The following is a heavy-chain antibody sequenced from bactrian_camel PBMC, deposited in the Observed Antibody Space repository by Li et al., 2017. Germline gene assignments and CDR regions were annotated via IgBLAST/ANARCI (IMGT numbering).Heavy chain of an antibody. CDR3: ATGKTPGWDT. J-gene: IGHJ4*01. Sequence: DVQLVESGGGSVQAGGSLKLSCDASRVTLRGPCLGWFRQVPGKEREGVAALYTPSERTYYATSVNGRFTISRDAAKNMVYLQMSNLEPEDTAVYYCATGKTPGWDTRGQGTQVTVS. CDR1: RVTLRGPC. V-gene: IGHV3S31*01. D-gene: IGHD5*01. CDR2: LYTPSERT.